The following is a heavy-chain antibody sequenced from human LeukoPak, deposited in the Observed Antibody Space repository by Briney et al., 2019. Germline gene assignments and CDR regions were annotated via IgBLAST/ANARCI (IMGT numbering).Heavy chain of an antibody. D-gene: IGHD3-3*01. CDR2: INHSGST. J-gene: IGHJ2*01. V-gene: IGHV4-34*01. CDR1: GGSFSGYY. Sequence: SETLSLTCAVYGGSFSGYYWSWIRQPPGKGLEWIGEINHSGSTNYNPSLKSRVTISVDTSKNQFSLKLSSVTAADTAVYYCARDRFLEWLLNRSWYFDLWGRGTLVTVSS. CDR3: ARDRFLEWLLNRSWYFDL.